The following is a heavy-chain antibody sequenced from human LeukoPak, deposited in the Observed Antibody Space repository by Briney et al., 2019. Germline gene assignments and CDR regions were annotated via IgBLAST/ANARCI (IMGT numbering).Heavy chain of an antibody. D-gene: IGHD4-23*01. V-gene: IGHV3-33*01. Sequence: GETLRLSCAASGFTFSSYGMHWVRQAPGKGLEWVAVIWYDGNNRYYADSVKGRFTISRDNSKNTLYLQMNSLRAEDTAVYYCARDNYGGKHFDYWGQGTLVTVSS. CDR2: IWYDGNNR. J-gene: IGHJ4*02. CDR1: GFTFSSYG. CDR3: ARDNYGGKHFDY.